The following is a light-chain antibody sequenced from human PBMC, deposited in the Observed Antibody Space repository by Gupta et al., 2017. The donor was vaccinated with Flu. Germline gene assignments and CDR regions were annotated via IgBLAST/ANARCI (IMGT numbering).Light chain of an antibody. CDR3: QVWNAGSDHWV. V-gene: IGLV3-21*03. J-gene: IGLJ3*02. Sequence: GKTARMTCGGNNIGSKSVHWYQQKPGQAPVLVVYDDSDRPSGIPERFSGSNSGNTATLTISRVEAGDEADYFCQVWNAGSDHWVFGGGTKLTVL. CDR1: NIGSKS. CDR2: DDS.